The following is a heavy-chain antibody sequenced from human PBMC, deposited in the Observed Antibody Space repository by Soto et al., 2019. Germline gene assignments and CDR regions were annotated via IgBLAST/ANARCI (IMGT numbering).Heavy chain of an antibody. CDR1: GFTFSTYA. J-gene: IGHJ4*01. Sequence: GGSLRLSCAASGFTFSTYAMSWVRQAPGKGLEWVSAISGSGGSTYYADPVKGRFTISRDNSKNTLYLQMNSLRAEDTAVHYCARGVGYCSSTSCYIWFDYWGHGTLVTVSS. CDR2: ISGSGGST. V-gene: IGHV3-23*01. CDR3: ARGVGYCSSTSCYIWFDY. D-gene: IGHD2-2*02.